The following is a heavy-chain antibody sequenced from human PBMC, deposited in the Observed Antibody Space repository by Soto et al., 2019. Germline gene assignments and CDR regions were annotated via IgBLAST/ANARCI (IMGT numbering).Heavy chain of an antibody. D-gene: IGHD5-12*01. CDR3: ARERGYSGYDSGWFDP. CDR2: ISSSSASI. Sequence: GGSLRLSCAASGFTFSSFSMNWVRQAPGKGLEWVSSISSSSASIYYADSVKGRFTISRDNAKNSLYLQMNSLRAEDTDVYYCARERGYSGYDSGWFDPWGQGTLVTVSS. J-gene: IGHJ5*02. CDR1: GFTFSSFS. V-gene: IGHV3-21*01.